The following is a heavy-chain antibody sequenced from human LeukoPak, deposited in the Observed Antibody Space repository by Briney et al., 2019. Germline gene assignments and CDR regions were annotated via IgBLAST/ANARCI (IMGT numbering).Heavy chain of an antibody. CDR1: GGTFSSYA. CDR2: IIPIFGTA. V-gene: IGHV1-69*13. D-gene: IGHD6-19*01. CDR3: ARDPTYSSGWYDTYYYYYGMDV. Sequence: ASVKVSCKASGGTFSSYAISWVRQAPGQGLEWMGGIIPIFGTANYAQKFQGRVTITADESTSTAYMELSSLRSDDTAVYYCARDPTYSSGWYDTYYYYYGMDVWGQGTTVTVSS. J-gene: IGHJ6*02.